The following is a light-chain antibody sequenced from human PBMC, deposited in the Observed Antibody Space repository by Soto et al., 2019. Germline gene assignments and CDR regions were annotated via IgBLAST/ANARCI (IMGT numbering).Light chain of an antibody. Sequence: QSALTQPASVSGSPGQSITISCTGISNDVGTYNLVYWYQHHPGKAPKLIIYEASKRPSGVPNRFSGSKSGNTASLTISGLHAEYEADYYCCSYGRSVVFGGGTKLTVL. CDR1: SNDVGTYNL. J-gene: IGLJ2*01. V-gene: IGLV2-23*01. CDR3: CSYGRSVV. CDR2: EAS.